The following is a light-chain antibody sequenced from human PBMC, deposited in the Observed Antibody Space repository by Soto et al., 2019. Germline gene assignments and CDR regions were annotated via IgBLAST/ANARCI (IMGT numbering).Light chain of an antibody. J-gene: IGKJ1*01. CDR1: QSVSYN. Sequence: EIVITQSPPTLSFFPWEIATLSCRASQSVSYNLAWYQHKPGQAPRLLIYGPSTRATGIPARFSGSGSGTDFILTITRLEPEDFAVYHCQQYSRSPPTFGQGTKVDIK. V-gene: IGKV3-15*01. CDR3: QQYSRSPPT. CDR2: GPS.